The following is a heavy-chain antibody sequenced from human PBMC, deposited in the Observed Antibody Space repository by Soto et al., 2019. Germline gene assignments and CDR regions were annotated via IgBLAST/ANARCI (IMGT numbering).Heavy chain of an antibody. V-gene: IGHV3-9*01. D-gene: IGHD2-15*01. CDR2: ISWNSNII. CDR3: AKGGPDGFCSGGRCYFDY. Sequence: EVQLVESGGGLVQPGRSLRLSCAASGFTFDDYAMHWVRRVPGKGLEWVSSISWNSNIIGYAESVKGPFTISRDNAKNSLYLQMNSLRPEDTALYYCAKGGPDGFCSGGRCYFDYWGQGTLVTVSS. J-gene: IGHJ4*02. CDR1: GFTFDDYA.